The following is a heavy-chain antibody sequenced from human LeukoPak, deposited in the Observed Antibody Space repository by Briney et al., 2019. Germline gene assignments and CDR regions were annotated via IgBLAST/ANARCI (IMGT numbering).Heavy chain of an antibody. J-gene: IGHJ2*01. V-gene: IGHV6-1*01. CDR1: GDSVSSNSAG. CDR2: TYYRSKWYN. CDR3: ARGSSYWYFDL. Sequence: SQTLSLTCAISGDSVSSNSAGWSWLRQSPSRGLEWLGRTYYRSKWYNDYAVSVKSLITINPDTSKNQFSLQLNSVTPEDTAVYDCARGSSYWYFDLWGQGTLVTVSS. D-gene: IGHD6-6*01.